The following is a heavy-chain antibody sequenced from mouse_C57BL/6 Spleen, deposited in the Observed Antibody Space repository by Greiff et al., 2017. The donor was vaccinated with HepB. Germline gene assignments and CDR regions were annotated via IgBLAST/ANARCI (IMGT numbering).Heavy chain of an antibody. CDR1: GYTFTSYW. CDR2: IDPSDSYT. D-gene: IGHD1-1*01. V-gene: IGHV1-69*01. Sequence: VQLQQPGAELVMPGASVKLSCKASGYTFTSYWMHWVKQRPGQGLEWIGEIDPSDSYTNYNQKFKGKSTLTVDKSSSTAYMQLSSLTSEDSAVYYCAGSPITTVVVHWYFDVWGTGTTVTVSS. CDR3: AGSPITTVVVHWYFDV. J-gene: IGHJ1*03.